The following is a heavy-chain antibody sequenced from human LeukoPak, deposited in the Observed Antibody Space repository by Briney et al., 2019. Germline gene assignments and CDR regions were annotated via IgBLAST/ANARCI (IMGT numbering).Heavy chain of an antibody. D-gene: IGHD3-3*01. V-gene: IGHV4-59*01. CDR1: GGSISSYY. CDR2: IYYSGST. J-gene: IGHJ6*03. Sequence: SETLSLTCTVSGGSISSYYWSWIRQPPGKGLEWIGYIYYSGSTNSNPSPQSPVTISVDTSKNQFSLKLSSVTAADTAVYYCARDQAAIFGVVIDRYMDVWGKGTTVTVSS. CDR3: ARDQAAIFGVVIDRYMDV.